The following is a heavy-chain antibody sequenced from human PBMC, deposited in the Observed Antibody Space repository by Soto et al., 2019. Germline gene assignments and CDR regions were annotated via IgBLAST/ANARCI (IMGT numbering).Heavy chain of an antibody. CDR1: GGTFSSYA. Sequence: GASVKVSCKASGGTFSSYAISWVRQAPGQGLEWMGGIIPIFGTANYAQKFQGRVTITADESTSTAYVELSSLRSEDTAVYYCARGSGPTHIVVVTGQYGMDVWGQGTTVTVSS. J-gene: IGHJ6*02. CDR2: IIPIFGTA. CDR3: ARGSGPTHIVVVTGQYGMDV. V-gene: IGHV1-69*13. D-gene: IGHD2-21*02.